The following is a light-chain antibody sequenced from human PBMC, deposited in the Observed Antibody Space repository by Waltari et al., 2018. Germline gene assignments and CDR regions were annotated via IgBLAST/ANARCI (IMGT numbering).Light chain of an antibody. CDR3: QQYYSTPLT. CDR1: QSVLYSSNNKNF. Sequence: DIVMTQSPDSLAVSLGERATINCKSSQSVLYSSNNKNFLAWYQQKPGQPPKLLIYRASTRESGVPARFSGRGSGTDFTLTISSLQAADVAVYYCQQYYSTPLTFGGGTKVEIK. J-gene: IGKJ4*01. V-gene: IGKV4-1*01. CDR2: RAS.